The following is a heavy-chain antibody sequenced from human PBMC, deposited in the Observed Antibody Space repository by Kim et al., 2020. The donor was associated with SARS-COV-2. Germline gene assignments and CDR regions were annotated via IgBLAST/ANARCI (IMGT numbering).Heavy chain of an antibody. CDR1: GDSLDGNY. Sequence: SETLSLTCTVSGDSLDGNYWGWIRQPPGKGLEWIGYIYYTGATNYNRSLTSRVSISIDTSKNQFSLKLRFVTAADPAVYYCARVRGGRLLFDDWGQGTLVTLSS. J-gene: IGHJ4*02. D-gene: IGHD2-21*02. CDR2: IYYTGAT. V-gene: IGHV4-59*01. CDR3: ARVRGGRLLFDD.